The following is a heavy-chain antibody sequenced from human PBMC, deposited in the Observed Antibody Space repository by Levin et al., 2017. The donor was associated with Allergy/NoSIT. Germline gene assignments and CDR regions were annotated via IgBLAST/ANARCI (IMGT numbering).Heavy chain of an antibody. J-gene: IGHJ4*02. Sequence: SETLSLTCTVSGGSISSYYWSWIRQPPGKGLEWIGYIYYSGSTNYNPSLKSRVTISVDTSKNQFSLKLSSVTAADTAVYYCARGQRSYSSGLYYFDYWGQGTLVTVSS. V-gene: IGHV4-59*01. CDR2: IYYSGST. CDR3: ARGQRSYSSGLYYFDY. CDR1: GGSISSYY. D-gene: IGHD6-19*01.